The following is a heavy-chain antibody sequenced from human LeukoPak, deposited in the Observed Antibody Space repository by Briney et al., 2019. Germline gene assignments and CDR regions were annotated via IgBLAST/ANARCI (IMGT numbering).Heavy chain of an antibody. J-gene: IGHJ4*02. CDR1: GGSISSSSYY. CDR2: IYYSGST. V-gene: IGHV4-39*01. CDR3: ARLAYGDKPHALGPNDY. Sequence: SETLSLTCTVSGGSISSSSYYWGWIRQPPGKGLEWFVSIYYSGSTYYNPSLKSRVTISVDTSKNQFSLKLSSVTAADTAVYYCARLAYGDKPHALGPNDYWGQGTLVTVSS. D-gene: IGHD4-17*01.